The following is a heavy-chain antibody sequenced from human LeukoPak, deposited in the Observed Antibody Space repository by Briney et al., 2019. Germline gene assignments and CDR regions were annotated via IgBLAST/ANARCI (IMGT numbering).Heavy chain of an antibody. CDR2: IHSGGGT. V-gene: IGHV3-66*01. D-gene: IGHD3-16*02. CDR3: ARAGYDYVWGSYRYGDYYFDY. J-gene: IGHJ4*02. Sequence: GGSLRLSCAASGFTVSSNYMSWVRQAPGKGLELVSVIHSGGGTYYADSGKGRFTISRDISENTLYLQMNSLRAEDTAVYYCARAGYDYVWGSYRYGDYYFDYWGQGTLVTVPS. CDR1: GFTVSSNY.